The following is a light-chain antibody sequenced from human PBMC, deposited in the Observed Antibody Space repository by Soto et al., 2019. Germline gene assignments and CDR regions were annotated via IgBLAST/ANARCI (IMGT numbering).Light chain of an antibody. CDR1: SSDVGGYNY. Sequence: QSALTQPPSASGSPGQSVTISCTGTSSDVGGYNYVSWYQQHPGKAPKLMIYEVSKRPSGVPDRFSGSKSGNTASLTVSGLKAEDEADDYCSSYAGSNHYVFGTGTKVTVL. V-gene: IGLV2-8*01. CDR3: SSYAGSNHYV. J-gene: IGLJ1*01. CDR2: EVS.